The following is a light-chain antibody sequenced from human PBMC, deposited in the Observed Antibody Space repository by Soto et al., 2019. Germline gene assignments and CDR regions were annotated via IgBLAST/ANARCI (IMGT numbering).Light chain of an antibody. V-gene: IGKV2-28*01. CDR2: LGS. J-gene: IGKJ1*01. CDR3: IQGTHSPPGT. CDR1: QILLHSNGYNY. Sequence: DIVLTQSPLSLPVTPGEPASISCRSSQILLHSNGYNYLDWYLQKPGQSPQLLIYLGSNRASGVPDRFSGSGSGTDFTLKISRVEAEDVGVYYCIQGTHSPPGTFGQGTKVDI.